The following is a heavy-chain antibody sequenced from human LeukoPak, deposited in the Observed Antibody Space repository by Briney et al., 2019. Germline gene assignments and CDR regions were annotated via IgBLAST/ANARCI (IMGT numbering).Heavy chain of an antibody. CDR1: GYGFTSYW. V-gene: IGHV5-51*01. D-gene: IGHD3-22*01. Sequence: GESLKISCKGSGYGFTSYWIGWVRQMPGQRMDWMGFIFSVASDTRYTPSFQGQVTISADKSISTAYLQWSSLKASDTAMYYCARRRRAYYYDSSGYYYDVYDYWGQGTLVTVSS. CDR2: IFSVASDT. CDR3: ARRRRAYYYDSSGYYYDVYDY. J-gene: IGHJ4*02.